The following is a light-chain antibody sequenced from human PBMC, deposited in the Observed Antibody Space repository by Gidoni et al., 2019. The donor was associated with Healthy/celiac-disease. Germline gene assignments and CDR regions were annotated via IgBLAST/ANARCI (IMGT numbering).Light chain of an antibody. Sequence: QSVLTQPPSVSGPPGQRVTIPCTGSSSNIGAGYDVHWYQQLPGTAPKLLIYGNSNRPSGVPDRFSGSKSGTSASLAITGLQAEDEADYYCQSYDSSLSGSRVVFGGGTKLTVL. CDR2: GNS. J-gene: IGLJ2*01. CDR3: QSYDSSLSGSRVV. V-gene: IGLV1-40*01. CDR1: SSNIGAGYD.